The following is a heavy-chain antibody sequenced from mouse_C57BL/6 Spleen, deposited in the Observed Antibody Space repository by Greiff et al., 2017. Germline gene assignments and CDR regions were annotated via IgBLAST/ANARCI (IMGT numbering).Heavy chain of an antibody. CDR1: GYTFTDYY. V-gene: IGHV1-76*01. CDR2: IYPGSGNT. Sequence: VQLQESGAELVRPGASVKLSCKASGYTFTDYYINWVKQRPGQGLEWIARIYPGSGNTYYNEKFKGKATLTAEKSSSTAYMQLSSLTSEDSAVYFCAREDDGYLFVWGTGTTVTVSS. CDR3: AREDDGYLFV. D-gene: IGHD2-3*01. J-gene: IGHJ1*03.